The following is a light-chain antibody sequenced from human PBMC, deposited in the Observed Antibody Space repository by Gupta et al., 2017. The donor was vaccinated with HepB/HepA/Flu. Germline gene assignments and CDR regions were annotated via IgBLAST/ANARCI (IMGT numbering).Light chain of an antibody. J-gene: IGKJ2*01. CDR2: EVS. CDR3: MHCTSAPHT. Sequence: DVVLTQSPLSLPVTLGQPASISCTSSRSLVSTDGNSFFDWFHQGPGQSPRRLLDEVSKRDSGAQDLCGGGGSGNVCILNSRRVQDEFLGYYSRMHCTSAPHTFGQGTKLEIK. CDR1: RSLVSTDGNSF. V-gene: IGKV2-30*01.